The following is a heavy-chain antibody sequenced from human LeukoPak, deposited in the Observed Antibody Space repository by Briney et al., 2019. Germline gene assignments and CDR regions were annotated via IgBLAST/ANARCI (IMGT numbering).Heavy chain of an antibody. Sequence: PGGSLRLSCAASGFTFRSYAMSWVRQAPGKGLEWVSTITGSGATTYYADSVKGRFTVSRDNSENTVYLQMNSLRAEDTAVYYCAKDTPLTAYSSGWSVNCFDSWGQGALVTVSS. CDR1: GFTFRSYA. V-gene: IGHV3-23*01. J-gene: IGHJ4*02. CDR2: ITGSGATT. D-gene: IGHD6-19*01. CDR3: AKDTPLTAYSSGWSVNCFDS.